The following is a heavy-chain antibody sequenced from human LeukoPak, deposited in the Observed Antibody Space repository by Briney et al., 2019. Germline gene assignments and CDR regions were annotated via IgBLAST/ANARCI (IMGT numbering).Heavy chain of an antibody. D-gene: IGHD6-13*01. Sequence: QPGGSLRLSCAASGSTFSSYGMHWVRQAPGKGLEWVAFIRYDGNNKYYADSVKGRFTISRDNSKNTLYLQMNSLGAEDTAVYYCAKGDSTNWYPRIDYWGQGTLVTVSS. CDR1: GSTFSSYG. J-gene: IGHJ4*02. CDR3: AKGDSTNWYPRIDY. V-gene: IGHV3-30*02. CDR2: IRYDGNNK.